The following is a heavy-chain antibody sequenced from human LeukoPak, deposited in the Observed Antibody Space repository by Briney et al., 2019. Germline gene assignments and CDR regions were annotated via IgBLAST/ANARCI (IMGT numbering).Heavy chain of an antibody. Sequence: GGSLRLSCAASGFTFNTYTMNWVRQAPGKGLEWVSAITRSTKYIPSNIYYADAVQGRFTISRDDAKNLVYLQMNSLRAEDTAVYYCARLHGHGFDPWGQGTLVTVSS. CDR2: ITRSTKYI. CDR1: GFTFNTYT. D-gene: IGHD2-8*01. V-gene: IGHV3-21*06. CDR3: ARLHGHGFDP. J-gene: IGHJ5*02.